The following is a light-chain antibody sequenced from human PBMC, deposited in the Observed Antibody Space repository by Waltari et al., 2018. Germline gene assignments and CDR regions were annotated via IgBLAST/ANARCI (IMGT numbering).Light chain of an antibody. CDR1: SSDLGRYNP. V-gene: IGLV2-11*01. Sequence: QSALAQPRSVSGSPGQSVTIPCAGTSSDLGRYNPVSWYQHHPGQAPKVLIYDVNTRPSGVPDRFSGSKSGNTASLTISGLQAEDEADYYCCSYAGSPYVFGTGTKVTVL. CDR3: CSYAGSPYV. CDR2: DVN. J-gene: IGLJ1*01.